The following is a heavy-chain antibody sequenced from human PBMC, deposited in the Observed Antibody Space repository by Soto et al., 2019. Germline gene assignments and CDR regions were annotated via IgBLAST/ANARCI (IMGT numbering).Heavy chain of an antibody. V-gene: IGHV4-31*03. CDR2: IYYTGSA. Sequence: QVQLQESGPGLVKPSQTLSLTCTVSGGSISTGGYYWSWIRQYPGKGLEWIGYIYYTGSAHYNPSLTSRVTMSVDTSINHFSLKLTSVTAADTAVYYCARGRADIAVVPVDFWGPGTLVSVSS. D-gene: IGHD2-2*01. CDR1: GGSISTGGYY. CDR3: ARGRADIAVVPVDF. J-gene: IGHJ4*02.